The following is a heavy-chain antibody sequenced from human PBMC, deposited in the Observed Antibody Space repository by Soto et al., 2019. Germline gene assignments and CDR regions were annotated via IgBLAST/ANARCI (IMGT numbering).Heavy chain of an antibody. CDR2: ISGDSNYI. D-gene: IGHD3-22*01. V-gene: IGHV3-21*01. J-gene: IGHJ3*01. CDR1: GFSFSGYN. CDR3: ARVLYFDRSAYGL. Sequence: SGGSLRLSXAASGFSFSGYNMNWVRQAPGKGLEWVSSISGDSNYIYYADSVQGRFTISRDNAKNSVYLQMNSLRAEDTAVYYCARVLYFDRSAYGLWGQGTMVTVS.